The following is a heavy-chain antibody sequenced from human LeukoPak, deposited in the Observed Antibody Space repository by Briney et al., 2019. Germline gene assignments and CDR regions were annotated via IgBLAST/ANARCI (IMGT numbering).Heavy chain of an antibody. CDR3: ARIRGAFDM. J-gene: IGHJ3*02. V-gene: IGHV3-7*01. D-gene: IGHD3-3*01. Sequence: GGSLRLSCAVSGFTFSSYWMSWARQAPGKGLEWVANIKHDGSERYYVDSVKGRFTISRDNANNSLYLQMNSLRVEDTAVYYCARIRGAFDMWGQGTMVTVSS. CDR2: IKHDGSER. CDR1: GFTFSSYW.